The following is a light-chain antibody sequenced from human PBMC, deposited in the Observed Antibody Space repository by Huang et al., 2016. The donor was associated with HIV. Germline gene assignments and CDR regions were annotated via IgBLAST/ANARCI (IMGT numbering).Light chain of an antibody. Sequence: EIVMTQSPATLSVSPGERATLSCRASQSVSSNLAWYQQRPGQDPRLLIHGASPRATGIPARFSGSGFGTEFTLTISSLQSEDFAVYYCQHYNNWPPWTFGQGTKVEVK. CDR3: QHYNNWPPWT. V-gene: IGKV3D-15*01. CDR2: GAS. J-gene: IGKJ1*01. CDR1: QSVSSN.